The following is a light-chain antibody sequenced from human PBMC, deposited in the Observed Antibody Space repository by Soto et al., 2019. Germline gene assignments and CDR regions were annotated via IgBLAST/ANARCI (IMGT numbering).Light chain of an antibody. Sequence: EIVLTQSPATLSLSPGERATLSCRASQSVSTYLAWYQQKPGQAPRLLIYDASNRATGIPARFSGSGSGTDFTLTISSLEPEDFAVYYCHQPGTFGGGTKVDIK. CDR3: HQPGT. J-gene: IGKJ4*01. CDR2: DAS. CDR1: QSVSTY. V-gene: IGKV3-11*01.